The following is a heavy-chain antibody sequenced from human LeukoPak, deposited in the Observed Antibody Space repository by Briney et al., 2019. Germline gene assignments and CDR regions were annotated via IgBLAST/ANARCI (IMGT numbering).Heavy chain of an antibody. CDR3: ARHGVTTTAYYWD. Sequence: SETLSLTCTVSGDSIGNTTFYWAWIRQPPGKGLEWIGTFSYNGDTYYNPSLKGRVTLSIDTSNNHFSLKLTSVTAADTAIYYCARHGVTTTAYYWDWGQGTLVTVSS. CDR1: GDSIGNTTFY. CDR2: FSYNGDT. V-gene: IGHV4-39*01. J-gene: IGHJ4*02. D-gene: IGHD3-9*01.